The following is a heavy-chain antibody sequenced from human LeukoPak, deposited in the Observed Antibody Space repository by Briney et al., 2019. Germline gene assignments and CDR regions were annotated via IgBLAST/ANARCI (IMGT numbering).Heavy chain of an antibody. V-gene: IGHV1-2*02. Sequence: VASVRVSCKASGYTFNNYGISWVRQAPGQGLEWMGWINPNSGGTNYAQKFQGRVTMTRDTSISTAYMELSRLRSDDTAVYYCAREWDYDVDYFDYWGQGTLVTVSS. CDR1: GYTFNNYG. CDR3: AREWDYDVDYFDY. CDR2: INPNSGGT. D-gene: IGHD4-17*01. J-gene: IGHJ4*02.